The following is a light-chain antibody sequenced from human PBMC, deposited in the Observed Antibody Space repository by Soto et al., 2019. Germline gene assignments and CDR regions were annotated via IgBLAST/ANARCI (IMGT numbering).Light chain of an antibody. CDR2: AAS. J-gene: IGKJ4*01. Sequence: DIQMTQSPSSLSASVGDRITITCRASQSINSFLNWYQQKPGKAPEVLIYAASSVQSGVPSRFSGSGYGTDFTLTISSLQPEDFATYYCQQSYSTLFTFGGGTKVEIK. V-gene: IGKV1-39*01. CDR1: QSINSF. CDR3: QQSYSTLFT.